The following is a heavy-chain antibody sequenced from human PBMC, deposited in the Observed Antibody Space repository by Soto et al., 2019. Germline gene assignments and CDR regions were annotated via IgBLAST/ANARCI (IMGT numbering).Heavy chain of an antibody. D-gene: IGHD2-2*01. V-gene: IGHV3-23*01. J-gene: IGHJ4*02. CDR2: ISGSGGVT. CDR3: TKPVVPSAPRVFGY. Sequence: EVQLLESGGGLIQPGGSLRLSCAASGFTFSTYAMTWVRQTPGKGLEWVSSISGSGGVTYYADSVKGRFTISRDNSKNTLYLQMDSLRADDTAVYYRTKPVVPSAPRVFGYWGQGTLVTVSS. CDR1: GFTFSTYA.